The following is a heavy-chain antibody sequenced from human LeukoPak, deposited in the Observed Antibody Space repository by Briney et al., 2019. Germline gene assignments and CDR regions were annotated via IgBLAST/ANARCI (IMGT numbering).Heavy chain of an antibody. D-gene: IGHD6-13*01. J-gene: IGHJ4*02. V-gene: IGHV3-64D*09. CDR1: GFTFSSYA. CDR2: ITSNGGST. Sequence: GGSLRLSCSASGFTFSSYAMHWVRQAPGKGPEYVSAITSNGGSTYYADSVKGRFTISRDNSKNTLFLHMRSLRGEDTAVYYCVKESGSSWYDWGQGTLVTVSS. CDR3: VKESGSSWYD.